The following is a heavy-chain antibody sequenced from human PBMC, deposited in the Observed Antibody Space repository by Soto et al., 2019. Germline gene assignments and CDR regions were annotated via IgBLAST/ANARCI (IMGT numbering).Heavy chain of an antibody. CDR3: ARLGYCSGGSYAGGWFDP. J-gene: IGHJ5*02. CDR2: ISYDGSNK. Sequence: QVQLVESGGGVVQPGRSLRLSCAASGFTFSSYAMHWVRQAPGKGLEWVAVISYDGSNKYYADSVKGRFTISRDNSKNTRYLQMNSMRAEDTAVYYCARLGYCSGGSYAGGWFDPWGQGTLVTVSS. V-gene: IGHV3-30-3*01. CDR1: GFTFSSYA. D-gene: IGHD2-15*01.